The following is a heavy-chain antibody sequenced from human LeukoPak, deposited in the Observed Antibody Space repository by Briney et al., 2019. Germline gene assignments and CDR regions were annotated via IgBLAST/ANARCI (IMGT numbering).Heavy chain of an antibody. D-gene: IGHD3-10*01. CDR2: SCYSETT. Sequence: PSETLSLTCTVSGGSISSVNYYWRWIRQPPGKGLEWIGSSCYSETTYYNPSLKTRATISVDTSKNQFSLKLSPVTAADTALYYCAKHYMGSSYNHGLDCWGQGTLVTVSS. J-gene: IGHJ4*02. V-gene: IGHV4-39*01. CDR3: AKHYMGSSYNHGLDC. CDR1: GGSISSVNYY.